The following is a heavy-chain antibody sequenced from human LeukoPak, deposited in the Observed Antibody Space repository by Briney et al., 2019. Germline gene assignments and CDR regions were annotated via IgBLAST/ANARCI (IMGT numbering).Heavy chain of an antibody. CDR1: GFTFSSYA. V-gene: IGHV3-23*01. CDR3: AKQSRSSGWYPIDY. D-gene: IGHD6-19*01. CDR2: ISGSGGSI. J-gene: IGHJ4*02. Sequence: GGSLRLSCEASGFTFSSYAMSWVRQAPGKGLEWVSAISGSGGSIYYADSVKGRFTISRDNSKNTLYLQMNSLRAEDTAVYYCAKQSRSSGWYPIDYWGQGTLVTVSS.